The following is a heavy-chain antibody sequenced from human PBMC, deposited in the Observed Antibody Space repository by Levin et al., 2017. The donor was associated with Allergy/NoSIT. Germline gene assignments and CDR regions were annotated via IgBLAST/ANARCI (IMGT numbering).Heavy chain of an antibody. CDR2: ISSSGSTI. CDR3: AREMATIEDYGMDV. CDR1: GFTFSDYY. Sequence: GGSLRLSCAASGFTFSDYYMSWIRQAPGKGLEWVSYISSSGSTIYYADSVKGRFTISRDNAKNSLYLQMNSLRAEDTAVYYCAREMATIEDYGMDVWGQGTTVTVSS. V-gene: IGHV3-11*01. D-gene: IGHD5-24*01. J-gene: IGHJ6*02.